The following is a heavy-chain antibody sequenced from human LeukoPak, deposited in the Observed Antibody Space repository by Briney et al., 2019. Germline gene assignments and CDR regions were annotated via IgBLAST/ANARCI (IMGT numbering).Heavy chain of an antibody. Sequence: GGPLRLSCAASGFTFSSYAMSWVRQAPGKGLEWVSAISGSGGSTYYADSVKGRFTISRDNSKNTLYLQMNSLRAEDTAVYYCAEHDYGDYRVNWFDPWGQGTLVTVSS. CDR1: GFTFSSYA. CDR2: ISGSGGST. J-gene: IGHJ5*02. D-gene: IGHD4-17*01. CDR3: AEHDYGDYRVNWFDP. V-gene: IGHV3-23*01.